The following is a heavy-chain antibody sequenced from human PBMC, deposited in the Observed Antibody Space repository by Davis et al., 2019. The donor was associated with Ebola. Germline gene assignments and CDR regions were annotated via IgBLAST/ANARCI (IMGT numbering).Heavy chain of an antibody. Sequence: SETLSLTCTVSGGSISSYYWSWIRQPPGKGLEWIGYIYYSGSTNYNPSLKSRVTISVDTSKNQFSLKLSSVTAADTAVYYCARHITMVRGVLYYYYGMDVWGQGTTVTVSS. CDR3: ARHITMVRGVLYYYYGMDV. CDR1: GGSISSYY. J-gene: IGHJ6*02. D-gene: IGHD3-10*01. CDR2: IYYSGST. V-gene: IGHV4-59*08.